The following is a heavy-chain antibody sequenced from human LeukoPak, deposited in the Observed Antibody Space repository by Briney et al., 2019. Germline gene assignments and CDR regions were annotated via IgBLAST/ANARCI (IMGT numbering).Heavy chain of an antibody. CDR2: IHHSGGI. Sequence: PSETLSLTCAVSGDSISSDIWWNWVRQPPGKGLEWIGEIHHSGGINYNPSLKSRVTISVDTSKNQFSLKLSSVTAADTAVYYCAREHYDEVMDVWGQGTTVTVSS. CDR3: AREHYDEVMDV. D-gene: IGHD3-3*01. V-gene: IGHV4-4*02. J-gene: IGHJ6*02. CDR1: GDSISSDIW.